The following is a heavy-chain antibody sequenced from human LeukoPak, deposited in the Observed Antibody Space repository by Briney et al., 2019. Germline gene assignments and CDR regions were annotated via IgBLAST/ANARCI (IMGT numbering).Heavy chain of an antibody. CDR3: ASYDSSGYNYFDY. Sequence: SVKVSCKASGGTFSSYAISWVRQAPGQGLEWMGRIIPILGIANYAQKFQGRVTITADKSTSTAYMELSSLRSEDTAVYYCASYDSSGYNYFDYWGQGTLVTVSS. CDR1: GGTFSSYA. J-gene: IGHJ4*02. CDR2: IIPILGIA. D-gene: IGHD3-22*01. V-gene: IGHV1-69*04.